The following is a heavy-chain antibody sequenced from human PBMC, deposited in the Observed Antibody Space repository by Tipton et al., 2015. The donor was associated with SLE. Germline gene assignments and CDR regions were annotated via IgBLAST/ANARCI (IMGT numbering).Heavy chain of an antibody. CDR1: GDSLISDYF. V-gene: IGHV4-38-2*01. CDR2: IFHTGTT. CDR3: ARATGGSAADAFHI. D-gene: IGHD2-15*01. J-gene: IGHJ3*02. Sequence: TLSLTCAVSGDSLISDYFWGWILQPPGKGLEWIGNIFHTGTTYSTLSLKSRITISVDTSNNQFSLRLRSVTAADTAVYFCARATGGSAADAFHICGQGTMVTVSS.